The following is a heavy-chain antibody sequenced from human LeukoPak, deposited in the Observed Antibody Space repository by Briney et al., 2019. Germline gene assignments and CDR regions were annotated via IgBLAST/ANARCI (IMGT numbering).Heavy chain of an antibody. CDR3: ARDPIRNYYFDY. CDR2: IYYSGST. Sequence: SQTLSLTCTVSGGSISSGGYYWSWIRQHSGKGLEWIGYIYYSGSTYYNPSLKSRVTISVDTSKNQFSLKLSSVTAADTAVYYCARDPIRNYYFDYWGQGTLVTVSS. D-gene: IGHD5-24*01. CDR1: GGSISSGGYY. V-gene: IGHV4-31*03. J-gene: IGHJ4*02.